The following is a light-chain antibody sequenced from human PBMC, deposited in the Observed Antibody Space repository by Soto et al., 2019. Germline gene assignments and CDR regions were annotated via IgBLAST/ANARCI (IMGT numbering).Light chain of an antibody. V-gene: IGKV1-5*03. Sequence: DIQMTQSPSTLSGSVGDRVTITCRASQTISSWLAWYQQKPGKAPKLLIYKASTLKSGVPSRFSGSGSGTDFSLTINSLQPEDFATYYCQQSSTTRWTFGQGTKVDIK. J-gene: IGKJ1*01. CDR3: QQSSTTRWT. CDR2: KAS. CDR1: QTISSW.